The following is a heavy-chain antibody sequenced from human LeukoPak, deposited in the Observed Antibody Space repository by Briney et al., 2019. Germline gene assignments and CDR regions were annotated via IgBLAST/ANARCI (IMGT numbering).Heavy chain of an antibody. CDR1: GGPISSYY. V-gene: IGHV4-59*01. CDR2: IYYSGST. Sequence: SETLSLTCTVSGGPISSYYWSWIRQPPGKGLEWIGYIYYSGSTNYNPSLKSRVTISVGTSKNQFSLKLSSVTAADTAVYYCPRQGYYMDVWGKGTTVTISS. J-gene: IGHJ6*03. CDR3: PRQGYYMDV.